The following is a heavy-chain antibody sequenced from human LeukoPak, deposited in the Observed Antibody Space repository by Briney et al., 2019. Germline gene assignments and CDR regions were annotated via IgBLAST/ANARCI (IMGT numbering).Heavy chain of an antibody. CDR1: GGSISSYY. CDR2: IYTSGST. J-gene: IGHJ5*02. Sequence: SETLSLTCTVSGGSISSYYWSWIRQPAGKGLEWIGRIYTSGSTNYNPSLKSRVTMSVDTSKNQFSLKLSSVTAADAAVYYCARVRVVPAAKYNWFDPWGQGTLVTVSS. D-gene: IGHD2-2*01. CDR3: ARVRVVPAAKYNWFDP. V-gene: IGHV4-4*07.